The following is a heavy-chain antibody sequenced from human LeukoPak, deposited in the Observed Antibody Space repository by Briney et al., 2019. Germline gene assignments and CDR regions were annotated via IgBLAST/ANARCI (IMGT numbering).Heavy chain of an antibody. V-gene: IGHV3-21*01. CDR2: ISSSSSYI. D-gene: IGHD3-10*02. J-gene: IGHJ6*04. CDR3: AELGITMIGGV. CDR1: GFTFSSYS. Sequence: GGSLRLSCAASGFTFSSYSMNWVRQAPGKGLEWVSSISSSSSYIYYAHSVKGRFTISRDNAKNSLYLQMNSLRAEDTAVYYCAELGITMIGGVWGKGTTVTISS.